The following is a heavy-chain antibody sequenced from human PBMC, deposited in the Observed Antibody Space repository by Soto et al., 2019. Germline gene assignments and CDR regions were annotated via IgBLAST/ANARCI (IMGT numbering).Heavy chain of an antibody. CDR3: AKDLRVYCSSTSCYTPFDY. D-gene: IGHD2-2*02. V-gene: IGHV3-30*18. J-gene: IGHJ4*02. Sequence: GGSLRLSCAASGFTFSSCAMHWVRQAPGGGLEWVALVSFDGNDKYYADSVKGRFTISRDNSKNTLYLQMNSLRAEDTAVYYCAKDLRVYCSSTSCYTPFDYWGQGTLVTVSS. CDR1: GFTFSSCA. CDR2: VSFDGNDK.